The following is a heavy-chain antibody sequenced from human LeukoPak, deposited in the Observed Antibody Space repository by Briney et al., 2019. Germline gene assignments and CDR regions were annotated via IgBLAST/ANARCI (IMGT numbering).Heavy chain of an antibody. CDR2: ISGSGGST. V-gene: IGHV3-23*01. J-gene: IGHJ4*02. Sequence: GGSLRLSCTASGFTFGDYAMSWVRQAPGKGLEWVSAISGSGGSTYYADSVKGRFTISRDNSKNTLYLQMNSLRAEDTAVYYCAKVFVVPARGYYWGQGTLVTVSS. D-gene: IGHD2-2*01. CDR3: AKVFVVPARGYY. CDR1: GFTFGDYA.